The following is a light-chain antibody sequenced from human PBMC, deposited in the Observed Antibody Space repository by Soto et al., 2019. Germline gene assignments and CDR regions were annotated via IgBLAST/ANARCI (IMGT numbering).Light chain of an antibody. CDR3: QQYNNWWT. CDR1: QSVNNN. J-gene: IGKJ1*01. CDR2: GAF. V-gene: IGKV3-15*01. Sequence: EIVMTQSPATLSVSPGERATLSCRASQSVNNNLAWYQQKPGQAPRLLIYGAFTRATGIPARFSGSVSGSDFTITISSLQAEDFAIYYCQQYNNWWTFGQGTKVEIK.